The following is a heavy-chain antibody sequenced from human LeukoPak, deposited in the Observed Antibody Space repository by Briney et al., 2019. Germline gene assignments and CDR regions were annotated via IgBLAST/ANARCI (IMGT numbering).Heavy chain of an antibody. CDR3: AKGLYDILAGYYAFDY. CDR1: GFTFDDYA. D-gene: IGHD3-9*01. V-gene: IGHV3-9*01. CDR2: ISWNSGSI. Sequence: PGRSLRLSCAASGFTFDDYAMHWVRQAPGKGLEWVSAISWNSGSIGYADSVKGRFTISRDKAKNSLYLQMNSLRAEDTAVYYFAKGLYDILAGYYAFDYWGQGTLVTVSS. J-gene: IGHJ4*02.